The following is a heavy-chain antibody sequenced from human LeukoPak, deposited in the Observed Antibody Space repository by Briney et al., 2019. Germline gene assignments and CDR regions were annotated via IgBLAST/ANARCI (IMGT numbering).Heavy chain of an antibody. V-gene: IGHV3-66*01. CDR1: GFTVSSNY. Sequence: GGSLRLSCAASGFTVSSNYMSWVRQAPGKGLEWVSVIYSGGSTYYADSVKGGFTISRDNSKNTLYLQMNSLRAEDTAVYYCAREYSGCLDYWGQGTLVTVSS. CDR3: AREYSGCLDY. D-gene: IGHD5-12*01. CDR2: IYSGGST. J-gene: IGHJ4*02.